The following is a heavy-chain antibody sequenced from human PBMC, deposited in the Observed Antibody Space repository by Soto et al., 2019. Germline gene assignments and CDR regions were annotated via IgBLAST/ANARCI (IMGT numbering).Heavy chain of an antibody. CDR1: GFTFSSYA. CDR3: AKDPGSRGGRPQYFDS. Sequence: GGSLRLSCAASGFTFSSYAMSWVRQAPGKGLEWVSLISGGGTTTNYADSVKGRFTISRDNSKNTLYLQMNSLTAEDTAVYYCAKDPGSRGGRPQYFDSWGQGTLVTVSS. D-gene: IGHD2-15*01. CDR2: ISGGGTTT. V-gene: IGHV3-23*01. J-gene: IGHJ4*02.